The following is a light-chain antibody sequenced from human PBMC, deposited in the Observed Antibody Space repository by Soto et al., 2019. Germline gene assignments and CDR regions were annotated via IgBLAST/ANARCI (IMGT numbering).Light chain of an antibody. J-gene: IGKJ1*01. CDR3: QQYNTYWT. V-gene: IGKV1-5*01. CDR2: DAS. Sequence: DIQMTQSPSTRSASVGDRVTITCRASQSISYWLAWYQQKPGKAPKVLIYDASSLESGVPSRFSGSGSGTEFTLTINSLQPDDLATYYCQQYNTYWTFGQGTKVDIK. CDR1: QSISYW.